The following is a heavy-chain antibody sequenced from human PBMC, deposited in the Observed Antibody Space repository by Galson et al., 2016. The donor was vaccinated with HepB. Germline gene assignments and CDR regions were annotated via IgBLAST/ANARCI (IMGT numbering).Heavy chain of an antibody. CDR3: ARNQAYNLDV. D-gene: IGHD5-24*01. CDR2: IDHRGNT. Sequence: ETLSLTCAVSCVAITTKWWCGVRQTPGKGLEWIGEIDHRGNTNYNPSLKSRVIISVDESKNQFSLKVNSVTAADTAVYYCARNQAYNLDVWAQGITVAV. V-gene: IGHV4-4*02. CDR1: CVAITTKW. J-gene: IGHJ6*02.